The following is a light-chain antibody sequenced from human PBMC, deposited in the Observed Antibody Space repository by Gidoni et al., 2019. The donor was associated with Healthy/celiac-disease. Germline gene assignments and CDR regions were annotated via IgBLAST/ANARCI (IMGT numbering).Light chain of an antibody. J-gene: IGLJ2*01. Sequence: SYVLTQPPSVAVAPGQTARITCGGNNIGSKSVHWYQQKPGQAPVLVVYDDSDRPSAIPARFSGSNSGNTATLTISRVEAGDEADYYCQVWDSSSDHVVFGGGTKLTVL. CDR2: DDS. V-gene: IGLV3-21*02. CDR1: NIGSKS. CDR3: QVWDSSSDHVV.